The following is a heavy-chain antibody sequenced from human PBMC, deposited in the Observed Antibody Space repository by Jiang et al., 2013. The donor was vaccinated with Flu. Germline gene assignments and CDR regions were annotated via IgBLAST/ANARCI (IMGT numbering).Heavy chain of an antibody. V-gene: IGHV1-69*04. J-gene: IGHJ4*02. CDR3: ASPQGGAARPPSFDY. D-gene: IGHD6-6*01. CDR2: IIPILGIA. CDR1: GGTFSSYT. Sequence: SGAEVKKPGSSVKVSCKASGGTFSSYTISWVRQAPGQGLEWMGRIIPILGIANYAQKFQGRVTITADKSTSTAYMELSSLRSEDTAVYYCASPQGGAARPPSFDYWGQGTLVTVSS.